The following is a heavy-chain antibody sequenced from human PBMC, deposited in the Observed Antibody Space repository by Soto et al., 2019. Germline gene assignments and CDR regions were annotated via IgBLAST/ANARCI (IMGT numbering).Heavy chain of an antibody. CDR1: GDSVSSGDDC. D-gene: IGHD3-16*01. J-gene: IGHJ5*02. CDR2: VYFSGST. CDR3: ARIPVDTYMIYWSDP. V-gene: IGHV4-61*08. Sequence: SDTLSLSCIVSGDSVSSGDDCWSWIRQPPGKGLEWIGHVYFSGSTNYIPSLKSRLTMSVDTAKNQFSLKLNSVTAADTAVYYCARIPVDTYMIYWSDPWGQGTQVTVSS.